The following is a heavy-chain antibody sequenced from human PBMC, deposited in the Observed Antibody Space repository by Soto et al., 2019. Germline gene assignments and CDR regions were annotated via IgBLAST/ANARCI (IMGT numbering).Heavy chain of an antibody. CDR1: GYSFTSYW. CDR2: IYPGDSDT. D-gene: IGHD3-9*01. V-gene: IGHV5-51*01. J-gene: IGHJ3*02. CDR3: ARPRGDRYYDILTGRIYAFDI. Sequence: PGESLKISCKGSGYSFTSYWIGWVRQMPGKGLEWMGIIYPGDSDTRYSPSFQGQVTISADKPISTAYLQWSSLKASDTAMYYCARPRGDRYYDILTGRIYAFDIWGQGTMVTVSS.